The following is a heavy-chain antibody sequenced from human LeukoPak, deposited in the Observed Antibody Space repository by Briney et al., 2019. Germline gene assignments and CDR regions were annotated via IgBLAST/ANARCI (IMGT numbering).Heavy chain of an antibody. CDR3: ARDASAGYCSGGSCPPGV. V-gene: IGHV3-53*01. D-gene: IGHD2-15*01. CDR2: IYSGGST. CDR1: GFTFSSYA. J-gene: IGHJ3*01. Sequence: GGSLRLSCAASGFTFSSYAMHWVRQAPGKGLEWVSVIYSGGSTYYADSVKGRFTISRDNSKNTLYLQMNSLRAEDTAVYYCARDASAGYCSGGSCPPGVWGQGTMVTVSS.